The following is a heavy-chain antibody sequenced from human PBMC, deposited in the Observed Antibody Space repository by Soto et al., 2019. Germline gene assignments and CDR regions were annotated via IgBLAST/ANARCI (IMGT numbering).Heavy chain of an antibody. V-gene: IGHV1-2*02. CDR1: GYTFTGYY. D-gene: IGHD3-10*01. CDR3: ASTMVRGVIIFYFDY. CDR2: INPNSGGT. J-gene: IGHJ4*02. Sequence: ASVKVSCKASGYTFTGYYMHWVRQAPVQGLEWMGWINPNSGGTNYAQKFQGRVTMTRDTSISTAYMELSRLRSDDTAVYYCASTMVRGVIIFYFDYWGQGTLVTVSS.